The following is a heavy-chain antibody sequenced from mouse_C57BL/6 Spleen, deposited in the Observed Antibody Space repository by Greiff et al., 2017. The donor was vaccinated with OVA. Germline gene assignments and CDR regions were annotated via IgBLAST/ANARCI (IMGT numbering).Heavy chain of an antibody. D-gene: IGHD2-2*01. Sequence: QVQLQQPGAELVRPGSSVKLSCKASGYTFTSYWMHWVKQRPIQGLEWIGNIDPSDSETHYNQKFKDKATLPVDKSSSPAYMQLSSLTSEDSAVYYCARGAPDGYDGYFDVWGTGSTVTVSS. J-gene: IGHJ1*03. CDR1: GYTFTSYW. V-gene: IGHV1-52*01. CDR3: ARGAPDGYDGYFDV. CDR2: IDPSDSET.